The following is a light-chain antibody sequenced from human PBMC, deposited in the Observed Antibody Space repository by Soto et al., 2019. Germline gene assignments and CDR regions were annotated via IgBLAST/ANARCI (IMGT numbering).Light chain of an antibody. CDR2: GAS. J-gene: IGKJ2*01. CDR1: QSVSSTY. CDR3: HQYGNSYT. Sequence: EIVLTQSPGTLSLSPGERATLSCRASQSVSSTYLAWYQQKPGQAPRLLIYGASSRATGIPDRFSGSGSGTDFTLTISRLEPEDLAVYYCHQYGNSYTFGHGTKVEIK. V-gene: IGKV3-20*01.